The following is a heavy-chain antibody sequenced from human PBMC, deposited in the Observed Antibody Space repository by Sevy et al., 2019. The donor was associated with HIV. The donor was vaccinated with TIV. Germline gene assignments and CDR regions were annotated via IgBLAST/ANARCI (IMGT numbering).Heavy chain of an antibody. J-gene: IGHJ6*02. CDR3: ARDSYDSSGPSYSEYYYGMDV. CDR2: ISAYNGNT. D-gene: IGHD3-22*01. CDR1: GYTFTSYG. V-gene: IGHV1-18*01. Sequence: ASVKVSCKASGYTFTSYGISWVRQAPGQGLEWMGWISAYNGNTNYAQKLQGRVTMTTDTSTSTAYMELRSLGSDDTAVYYCARDSYDSSGPSYSEYYYGMDVWGQGTTVTVSS.